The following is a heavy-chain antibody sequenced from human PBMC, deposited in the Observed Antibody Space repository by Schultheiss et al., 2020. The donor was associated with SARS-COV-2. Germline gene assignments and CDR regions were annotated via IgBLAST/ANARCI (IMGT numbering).Heavy chain of an antibody. J-gene: IGHJ2*01. CDR2: ISYDGSNK. V-gene: IGHV3-30*04. CDR1: GFTFSSYA. Sequence: GGSLRLSCAASGFTFSSYAMSWVRQAPGKGLEWVAVISYDGSNKYYADSVKGRFTISRDNAKNSLYLQMNSLRAEDTAVYYCASVHPGSGSAGWYFDLWGRGTLVTVSS. D-gene: IGHD3-10*01. CDR3: ASVHPGSGSAGWYFDL.